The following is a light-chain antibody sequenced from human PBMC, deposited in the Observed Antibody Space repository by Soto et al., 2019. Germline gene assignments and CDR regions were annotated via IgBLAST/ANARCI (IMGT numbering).Light chain of an antibody. V-gene: IGKV3-11*01. CDR2: DAS. CDR3: QLT. Sequence: EIVLTQSPATLSLSPGERATLSCRASQSVSSYLAWYQQKPGLAPRLLIYDASNRATGIPARFSGSGSGTDFTLTISSLEPEDFAVYRPQLTFGGGTKVEIK. J-gene: IGKJ4*01. CDR1: QSVSSY.